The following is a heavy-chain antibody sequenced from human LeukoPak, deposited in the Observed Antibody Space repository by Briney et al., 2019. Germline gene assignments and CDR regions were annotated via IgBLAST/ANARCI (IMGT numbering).Heavy chain of an antibody. CDR3: ARRKGFGEGYFDS. J-gene: IGHJ4*02. Sequence: SETLSLTCTVSGGSISSSSYYWGWIRQPPGKGLEWIGYIYYSGSTNYNPSLKSRVTISVDTSKNQFSLKLTSVTAADTAVYYCARRKGFGEGYFDSWGQGTLVTVSS. CDR1: GGSISSSSYY. V-gene: IGHV4-61*05. CDR2: IYYSGST. D-gene: IGHD3-10*01.